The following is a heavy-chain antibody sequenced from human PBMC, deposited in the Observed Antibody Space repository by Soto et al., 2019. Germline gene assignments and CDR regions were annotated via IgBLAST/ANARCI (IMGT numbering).Heavy chain of an antibody. CDR3: ARGGGFCGADCYKGGIDY. V-gene: IGHV3-30-3*01. D-gene: IGHD2-21*02. CDR2: ISNDGDDK. J-gene: IGHJ4*02. Sequence: QVQLVESGGGVVQPGRSLRLSCAASGFTFSPYTMHWVRQTPGKGLEWVAVISNDGDDKDYADSVKGRFTVSRDNSKSTLYLKMSSLRAEDTALYYCARGGGFCGADCYKGGIDYWGQGTLVTVSP. CDR1: GFTFSPYT.